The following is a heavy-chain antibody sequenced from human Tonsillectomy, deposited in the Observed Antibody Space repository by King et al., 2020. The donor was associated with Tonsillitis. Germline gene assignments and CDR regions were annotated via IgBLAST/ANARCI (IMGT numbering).Heavy chain of an antibody. Sequence: LQLQESGPGLVKPSETLSLTCSVSGGSISSRNYYWGWIRQPPGKGVGWVGTIYYSGTTYYNPSLKNRFTISVDTSKNPFSLKLSSVTAADTAVYYCARHGFLLAYSFDSWGQGALVTVSS. J-gene: IGHJ4*02. CDR1: GGSISSRNYY. V-gene: IGHV4-39*01. D-gene: IGHD3-3*01. CDR2: IYYSGTT. CDR3: ARHGFLLAYSFDS.